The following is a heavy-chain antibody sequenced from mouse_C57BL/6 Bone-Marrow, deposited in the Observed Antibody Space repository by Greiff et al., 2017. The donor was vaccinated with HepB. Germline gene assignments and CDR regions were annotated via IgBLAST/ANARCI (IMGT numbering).Heavy chain of an antibody. V-gene: IGHV1-59*01. CDR1: GYTFTSYW. D-gene: IGHD1-1*01. CDR3: ASKGDYYGSSYWYFDV. Sequence: QVQLQQPGAELVRPGTSVKLSCKASGYTFTSYWMHWVKQRPGQGLEWIGVIDPSDSSTNYNQKFKGKATLTVDTSSSTAYMQLSSLTSEASAVYYCASKGDYYGSSYWYFDVWGTGTTVTVSS. CDR2: IDPSDSST. J-gene: IGHJ1*03.